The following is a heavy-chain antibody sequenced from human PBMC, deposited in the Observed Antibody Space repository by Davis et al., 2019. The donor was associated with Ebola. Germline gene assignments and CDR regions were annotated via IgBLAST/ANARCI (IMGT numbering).Heavy chain of an antibody. J-gene: IGHJ6*02. CDR2: ISSGSTI. D-gene: IGHD2-2*01. Sequence: GESLKISCAASGFTFNSHTMHWVRQAPGKGLEWVSYISSGSTINYADSVKGRFTISRDNAKNSVYLQMNSLRAEDTAVYYCARYLPNYYGMDVWGQGTTVTVSS. CDR1: GFTFNSHT. CDR3: ARYLPNYYGMDV. V-gene: IGHV3-69-1*01.